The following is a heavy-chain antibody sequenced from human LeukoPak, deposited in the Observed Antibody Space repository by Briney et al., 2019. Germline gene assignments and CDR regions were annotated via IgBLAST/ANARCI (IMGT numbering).Heavy chain of an antibody. CDR3: ARGRFLEWFSDY. CDR1: GFTFSSYW. V-gene: IGHV3-33*08. J-gene: IGHJ4*02. CDR2: IWYDGSNK. Sequence: PGGSLRLSCAASGFTFSSYWMHWVRQAPGKGLEWVAVIWYDGSNKYYADSVKGRFTISRDNSKNTLYLQMNSLRAEDTAVYYCARGRFLEWFSDYWGQGTLVTVSS. D-gene: IGHD3-3*01.